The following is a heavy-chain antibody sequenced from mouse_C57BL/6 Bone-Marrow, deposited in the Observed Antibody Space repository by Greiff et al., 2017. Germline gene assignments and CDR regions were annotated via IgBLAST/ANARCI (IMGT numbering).Heavy chain of an antibody. Sequence: QVQLQQPGAELVKPGASVKLSCKASGYTFHHNWMHWVKQRPGRGLGWIGRIDPNSGGTKYNEKLKSKANLTVDKPSSPSYMQLSSLTSEDSAVYYCARSPAYYSNHWYFDVWGTGTTVTVSS. J-gene: IGHJ1*03. V-gene: IGHV1-72*01. CDR2: IDPNSGGT. CDR3: ARSPAYYSNHWYFDV. CDR1: GYTFHHNW. D-gene: IGHD2-5*01.